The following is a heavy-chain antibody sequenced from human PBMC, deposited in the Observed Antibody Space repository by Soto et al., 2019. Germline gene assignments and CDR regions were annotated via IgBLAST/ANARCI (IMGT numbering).Heavy chain of an antibody. D-gene: IGHD1-1*01. V-gene: IGHV3-23*01. CDR1: GFTFSTYA. J-gene: IGHJ4*02. CDR3: ARDRNDLRAYFHY. Sequence: GGSLRLSCAASGFTFSTYALSWVRQAPGKGLEWVSSISATGQGIYYADSLRGRFTISRDNSKNTIFLHMDSLRAEDTAVYYCARDRNDLRAYFHYWGQGTLVTVSS. CDR2: ISATGQGI.